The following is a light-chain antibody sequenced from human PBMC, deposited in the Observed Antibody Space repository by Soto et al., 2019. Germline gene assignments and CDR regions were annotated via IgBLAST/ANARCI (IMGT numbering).Light chain of an antibody. CDR1: SGHSSYA. J-gene: IGLJ3*02. V-gene: IGLV4-69*01. CDR3: QTWGTGIQV. CDR2: LNSDDSH. Sequence: QSVLTQSPSASASLGASVKLTCTLSSGHSSYAIAWHQQQPEKGPRYLMKLNSDDSHSKGDGIPDRFSGSSSGAERYLTSSSLQSEDEADYYCQTWGTGIQVFGGGTKVTVL.